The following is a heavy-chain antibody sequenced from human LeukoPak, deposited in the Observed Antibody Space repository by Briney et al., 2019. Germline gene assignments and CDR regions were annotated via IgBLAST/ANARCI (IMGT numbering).Heavy chain of an antibody. Sequence: SVKVSCKASGGTFSSYAISWVRQAPGQGLEWMGGIIPIFGTANYAQKFQGRVTITADESTSTAYMELSSLRSEDTAVYYCARTYGDYAGMDVWGQGTTVTVSS. CDR3: ARTYGDYAGMDV. D-gene: IGHD4-17*01. V-gene: IGHV1-69*01. J-gene: IGHJ6*02. CDR1: GGTFSSYA. CDR2: IIPIFGTA.